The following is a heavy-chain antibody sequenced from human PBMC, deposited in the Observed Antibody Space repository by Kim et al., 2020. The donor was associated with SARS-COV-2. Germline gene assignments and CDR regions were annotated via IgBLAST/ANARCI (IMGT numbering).Heavy chain of an antibody. J-gene: IGHJ5*02. CDR1: GYTFTGYY. CDR3: ARGVSSSRNWFDP. D-gene: IGHD6-13*01. CDR2: INPNSCGT. V-gene: IGHV1-2*02. Sequence: ASVKVSCKASGYTFTGYYMHWVRQAPGQGLEWMGWINPNSCGTNYAQKFQGRVTMTRDTSISTAYMELSRLRSDDTAVYYGARGVSSSRNWFDPWGQGTLVTVSS.